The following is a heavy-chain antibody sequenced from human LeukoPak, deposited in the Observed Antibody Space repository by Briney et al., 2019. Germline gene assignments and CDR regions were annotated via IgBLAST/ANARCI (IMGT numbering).Heavy chain of an antibody. D-gene: IGHD3-10*01. CDR2: ISGSGGST. Sequence: GGSLRLSCAASGFTFSSYAMSWVRQAPGKGLEWVSVISGSGGSTYYADSVKGRFTISRDNSKNTLCLQMNSLRAEDTAVYYCAEVPGGGSGSYWIDYWGQGTLVTVSS. CDR1: GFTFSSYA. V-gene: IGHV3-23*01. CDR3: AEVPGGGSGSYWIDY. J-gene: IGHJ4*02.